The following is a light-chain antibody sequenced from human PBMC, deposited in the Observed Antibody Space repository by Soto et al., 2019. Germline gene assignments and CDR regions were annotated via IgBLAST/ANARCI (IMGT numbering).Light chain of an antibody. CDR2: SSN. J-gene: IGLJ2*01. CDR3: AAWDGSLNGVV. Sequence: QSVLTQPPSASGTPGQRVTIPCSGSSSNIGSHTVNWYQQLPGTAPKLLVYSSNQRPSGVPDRFSGSKSGTSASLAISGLQSEDEADYYCAAWDGSLNGVVFGGGTPLTVL. CDR1: SSNIGSHT. V-gene: IGLV1-44*01.